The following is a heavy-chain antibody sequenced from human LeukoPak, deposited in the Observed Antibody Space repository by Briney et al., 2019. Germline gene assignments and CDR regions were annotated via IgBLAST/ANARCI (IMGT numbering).Heavy chain of an antibody. CDR2: ISGSGGST. CDR1: GFTFSSYA. Sequence: GGSLRLSCAASGFTFSSYAMSWIRQAPGKGLEWVSAISGSGGSTYYADSVKGRFTISRDNSKNTLYLQMNSLRAEDTAVYYCAKEEQGYCSGGSCYSDGYWGQGTLVTVSS. D-gene: IGHD2-15*01. CDR3: AKEEQGYCSGGSCYSDGY. V-gene: IGHV3-23*01. J-gene: IGHJ4*02.